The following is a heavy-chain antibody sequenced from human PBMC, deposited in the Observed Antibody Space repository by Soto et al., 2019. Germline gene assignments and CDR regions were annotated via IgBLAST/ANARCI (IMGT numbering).Heavy chain of an antibody. J-gene: IGHJ3*02. CDR3: TREENHDAFDI. CDR2: IRSKAYGGTT. CDR1: GFTFGDYA. Sequence: GGSLRLSXTASGFTFGDYAMSWVRQAPGKGLEWVGFIRSKAYGGTTEYAASVKGRFTISRDDSKSIAYLQMNSLKTEDTAVYYCTREENHDAFDIWGQGTMVTVSS. V-gene: IGHV3-49*04.